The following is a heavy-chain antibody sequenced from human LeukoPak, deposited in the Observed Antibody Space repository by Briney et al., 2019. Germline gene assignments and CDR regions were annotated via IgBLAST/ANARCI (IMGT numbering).Heavy chain of an antibody. V-gene: IGHV3-30*04. J-gene: IGHJ3*02. CDR1: GFTFSSYA. CDR2: ISYDGSNK. D-gene: IGHD3-22*01. Sequence: GALRLSCAASGFTFSSYAMHWVRQAPGKGLEWVAVISYDGSNKYYADSVKGRFTISRDNSKNTLYLQMNSLRAEDTAVYYCARDAFMIVVVSLCAFDIWAKGQWSPSLQ. CDR3: ARDAFMIVVVSLCAFDI.